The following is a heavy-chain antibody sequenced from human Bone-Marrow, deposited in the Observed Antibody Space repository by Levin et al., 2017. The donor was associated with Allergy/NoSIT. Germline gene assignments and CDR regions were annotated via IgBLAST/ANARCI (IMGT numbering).Heavy chain of an antibody. V-gene: IGHV3-48*01. Sequence: LSLTCAASGFSFSSYGMNWVRQAPGKGLEWVSYISSSRSNIVYADSVKGRFTISRDNAKNSLYLQMNSLRAEDTAVYYCARGGAARPDYWGQGTLVTVSS. CDR2: ISSSRSNI. CDR3: ARGGAARPDY. J-gene: IGHJ4*02. D-gene: IGHD6-6*01. CDR1: GFSFSSYG.